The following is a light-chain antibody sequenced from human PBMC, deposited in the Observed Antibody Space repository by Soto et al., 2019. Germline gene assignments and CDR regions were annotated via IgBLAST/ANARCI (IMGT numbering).Light chain of an antibody. CDR1: SSDVGGYNY. V-gene: IGLV2-14*01. Sequence: QSALTQPASVSGSPGQSITISCTGTSSDVGGYNYVSWYQQHPGKAPKLMIYEVSNRPSGVSKRFSVSKSGNTAYLTISGLQAEDEADYYCSSYTSSSTWVFGGGTKLTVL. CDR2: EVS. CDR3: SSYTSSSTWV. J-gene: IGLJ3*02.